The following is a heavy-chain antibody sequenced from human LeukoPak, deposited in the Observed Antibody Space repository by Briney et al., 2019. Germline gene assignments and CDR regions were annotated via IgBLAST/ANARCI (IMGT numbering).Heavy chain of an antibody. Sequence: ASVKVSCKASGYTFTSYYMHWVRQAPGQGLEWMGIINPSGGSTSYAQKFQGRVTMTRDTSTSTVYMELSSLRSEDTAVYYCARDGRVHYDFWSGYYRDEVWFDPWGQGTLFTVSS. CDR3: ARDGRVHYDFWSGYYRDEVWFDP. CDR2: INPSGGST. V-gene: IGHV1-46*03. D-gene: IGHD3-3*01. CDR1: GYTFTSYY. J-gene: IGHJ5*02.